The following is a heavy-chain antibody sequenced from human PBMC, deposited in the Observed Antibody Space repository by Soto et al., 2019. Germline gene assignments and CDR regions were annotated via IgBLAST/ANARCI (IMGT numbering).Heavy chain of an antibody. D-gene: IGHD5-12*01. J-gene: IGHJ5*02. CDR1: GGSISSSSSS. Sequence: SETLSLTCTVSGGSISSSSSSWGWLRPPPGKGLEWIGYIYYSGSTNYNPSLKSRVTISVDTSKNQFSLKLSSVTAADTAVYYCARLNMRIVATLTPRVKNWFDPWGQGTLVTVSS. V-gene: IGHV4-61*05. CDR2: IYYSGST. CDR3: ARLNMRIVATLTPRVKNWFDP.